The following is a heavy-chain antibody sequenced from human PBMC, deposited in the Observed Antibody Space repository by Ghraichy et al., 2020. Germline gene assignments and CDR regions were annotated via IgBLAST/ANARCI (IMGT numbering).Heavy chain of an antibody. D-gene: IGHD1-26*01. CDR1: GFTFSSYA. Sequence: GESLNISCAASGFTFSSYAMSWVRQAPGKGLEWVSTISGSGGRTYYADSVKGRFTISRDNSKNTLFLQMNSQRAEDTAVYYCAKTSSGGYQVDYFDYWGQGTLVTVSS. CDR2: ISGSGGRT. J-gene: IGHJ4*02. CDR3: AKTSSGGYQVDYFDY. V-gene: IGHV3-23*01.